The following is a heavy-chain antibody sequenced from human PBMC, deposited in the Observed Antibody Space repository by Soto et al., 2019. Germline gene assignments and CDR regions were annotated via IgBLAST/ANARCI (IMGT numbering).Heavy chain of an antibody. D-gene: IGHD3-16*01. CDR3: ASGRSFGL. CDR2: IWFDGSKK. CDR1: GVTFNRCG. Sequence: PGGSLRLSCVASGVTFNRCGFHWVRQAPGKGLEWVAVIWFDGSKKYYADSVKGRFTISRDNAKSSLYLQMNSLRDEDTAVYYCASGRSFGLWGQGTQVTVSS. V-gene: IGHV3-33*03. J-gene: IGHJ4*02.